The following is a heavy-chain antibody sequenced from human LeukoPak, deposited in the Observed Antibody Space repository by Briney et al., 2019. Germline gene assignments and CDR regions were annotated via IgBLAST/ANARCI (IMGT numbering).Heavy chain of an antibody. Sequence: PGGSLRLSCAASGFTFSSYAMSWVRQAPGKGLEWVSVISGSGGGTYYADSVKGRFTISRDNSKNTLYLQMNSLRAADTAVYYCAKERSFGTWLGDYWGQGALVTVSS. CDR3: AKERSFGTWLGDY. V-gene: IGHV3-23*01. D-gene: IGHD2/OR15-2a*01. CDR2: ISGSGGGT. J-gene: IGHJ4*02. CDR1: GFTFSSYA.